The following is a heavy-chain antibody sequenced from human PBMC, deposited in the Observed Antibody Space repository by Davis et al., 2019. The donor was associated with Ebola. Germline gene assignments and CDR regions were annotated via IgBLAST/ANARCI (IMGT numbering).Heavy chain of an antibody. CDR2: IYYSGST. CDR3: ARGYPDYSNYPAGYYFDY. V-gene: IGHV4-61*01. CDR1: GGSVSSGSYY. D-gene: IGHD4-11*01. Sequence: SETLSLTCTVSGGSVSSGSYYWSWIRQPPGKGLEWIGYIYYSGSTNYNPSLKSRVTISVDTSKNQFSLKLSSVTAADTAVYYCARGYPDYSNYPAGYYFDYWGQGTLVTVSS. J-gene: IGHJ4*02.